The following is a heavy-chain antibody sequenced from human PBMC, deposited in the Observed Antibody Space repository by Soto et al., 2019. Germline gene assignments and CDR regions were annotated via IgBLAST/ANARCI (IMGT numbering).Heavy chain of an antibody. V-gene: IGHV3-30*18. CDR1: GFTFSSYG. J-gene: IGHJ4*02. D-gene: IGHD4-17*01. CDR3: AKDHGDYYFDY. Sequence: QVQLVESGGGVVQPGRSLRLSCAASGFTFSSYGMHWVRQAPGKGLEWVAVISYDGSNKYYADSVKGRFTISRDNSKNTLSLQMNSLRAEDTAVYYCAKDHGDYYFDYWGQGTLVTVCS. CDR2: ISYDGSNK.